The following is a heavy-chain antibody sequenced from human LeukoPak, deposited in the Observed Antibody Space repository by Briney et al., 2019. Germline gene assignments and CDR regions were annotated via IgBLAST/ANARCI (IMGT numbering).Heavy chain of an antibody. Sequence: GGSLRLSCVVSGFTFEDYAMHWVRQAPGKGLEWVSGISWNSGSIGYADSVKGRFTISRVNAKNSLYLQMNSLRAEDTALYYCAKAGGSYYYDSSGYYYFDYWGQGTLVTVSS. CDR1: GFTFEDYA. V-gene: IGHV3-9*01. D-gene: IGHD3-22*01. CDR2: ISWNSGSI. J-gene: IGHJ4*02. CDR3: AKAGGSYYYDSSGYYYFDY.